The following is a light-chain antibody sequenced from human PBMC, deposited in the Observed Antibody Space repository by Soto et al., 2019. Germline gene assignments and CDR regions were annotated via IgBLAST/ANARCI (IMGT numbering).Light chain of an antibody. V-gene: IGKV1-5*01. Sequence: DIQITQSPSTLSASLGDRVTITCRASQSIGRFLAWYQHQPGKAPKLLIYDASTLESGVPSRFSGTGSGTEFTFSIISLQPEDFGTYYCQQCYMGWTFGQGTKVDIK. CDR1: QSIGRF. CDR3: QQCYMGWT. CDR2: DAS. J-gene: IGKJ1*01.